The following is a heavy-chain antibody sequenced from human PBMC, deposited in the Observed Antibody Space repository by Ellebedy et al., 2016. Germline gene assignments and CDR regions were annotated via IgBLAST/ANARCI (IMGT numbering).Heavy chain of an antibody. CDR2: MNPNSGNT. CDR3: ASCSGGRCYYGLDV. V-gene: IGHV1-8*01. CDR1: GYTFTSYD. D-gene: IGHD2-15*01. J-gene: IGHJ6*02. Sequence: ASVKVSCXASGYTFTSYDINWVRQATGQGLEWMGWMNPNSGNTAYAQKFQGRVTMTRNTSISTAYVGLSSLRSEDTAVYYCASCSGGRCYYGLDVWGQGTTVIVSS.